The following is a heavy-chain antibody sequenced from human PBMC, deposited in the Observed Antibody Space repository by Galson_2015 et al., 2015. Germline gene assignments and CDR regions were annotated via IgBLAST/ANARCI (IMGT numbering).Heavy chain of an antibody. CDR1: GYTFTSYG. Sequence: SVKVSCKASGYTFTSYGISWVRQAPGQGLEWMGWISGYNANTNYAQKLPGRVPMTKDTYTSTACMELRSLRSDDTAVYYCAILPSGWYAYWGQGTLVTVSS. J-gene: IGHJ4*02. CDR2: ISGYNANT. CDR3: AILPSGWYAY. D-gene: IGHD6-19*01. V-gene: IGHV1-18*04.